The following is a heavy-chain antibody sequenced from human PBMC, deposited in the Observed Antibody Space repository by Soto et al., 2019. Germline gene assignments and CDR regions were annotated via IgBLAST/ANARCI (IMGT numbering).Heavy chain of an antibody. Sequence: QVTLKESGPVLVKPTETLTLTCTVSGFSLSNARMGVSWIRQPPGKALEWLAHIFSNDEKSYNTSLKSRITXSXDXXKSQVVLTMTNMDPVDTATYYCARGAVAAYKGFDYWGQGTLVTVSS. CDR2: IFSNDEK. D-gene: IGHD6-19*01. CDR3: ARGAVAAYKGFDY. CDR1: GFSLSNARMG. V-gene: IGHV2-26*01. J-gene: IGHJ4*02.